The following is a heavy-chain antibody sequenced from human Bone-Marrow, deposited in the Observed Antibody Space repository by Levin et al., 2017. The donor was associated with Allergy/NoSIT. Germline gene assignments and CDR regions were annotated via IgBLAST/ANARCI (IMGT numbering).Heavy chain of an antibody. CDR2: IVVGSGNT. Sequence: WASVKVSCKASGFTFTSSAVQWVRQARGQRLEWIGWIVVGSGNTNYAQKFQERVTITRDMSTSTAYMELSSLRSEDTAVYYCAAEAPTVAVAGTGWPPRFDYWGQGTLVTVSS. D-gene: IGHD6-19*01. CDR1: GFTFTSSA. V-gene: IGHV1-58*01. J-gene: IGHJ4*02. CDR3: AAEAPTVAVAGTGWPPRFDY.